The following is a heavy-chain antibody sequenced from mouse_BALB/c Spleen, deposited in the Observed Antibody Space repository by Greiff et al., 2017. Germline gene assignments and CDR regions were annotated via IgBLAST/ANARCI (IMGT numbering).Heavy chain of an antibody. CDR2: INPSTGYT. CDR1: GYTFTSYW. D-gene: IGHD1-1*01. Sequence: QVQLKESGAELAKPGASVKMSCKASGYTFTSYWMHWVKQRPGQGLEWIGYINPSTGYTEYNQKFKDKATLTADKSSSTAYMQLSSLTSEDSAVYYCASYGSSYWYFDVWGAGTTVTVSS. J-gene: IGHJ1*01. CDR3: ASYGSSYWYFDV. V-gene: IGHV1-7*01.